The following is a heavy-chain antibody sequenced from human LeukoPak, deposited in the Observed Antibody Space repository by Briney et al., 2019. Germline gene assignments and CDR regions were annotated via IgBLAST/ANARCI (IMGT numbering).Heavy chain of an antibody. CDR3: ARDAHSSSWYYYYGMDV. V-gene: IGHV4-31*03. J-gene: IGHJ6*02. D-gene: IGHD6-13*01. CDR1: GGSFSTGGYY. Sequence: SETLSLTCTVSGGSFSTGGYYWSWIRQHPGKGLEWIGYIYYSGSTYYNPSLKSRVTISVDTSKNQFSLKLSSVTAADTAVYYCARDAHSSSWYYYYGMDVWGQGTTVTVSS. CDR2: IYYSGST.